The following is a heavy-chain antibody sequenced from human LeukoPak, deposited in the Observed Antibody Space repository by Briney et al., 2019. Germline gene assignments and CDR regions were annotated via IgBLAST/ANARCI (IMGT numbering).Heavy chain of an antibody. D-gene: IGHD3-16*02. Sequence: SETLSLTCTVSGGSISSYYWSWLRQSPGKGLEWIACVYDGGSTNYNPSLRRRATISMDTSRNQFFLKLSSVTAADTAVYFCARDYRGFTPGWFDDWGQGTLVTVSS. V-gene: IGHV4-59*01. J-gene: IGHJ4*02. CDR1: GGSISSYY. CDR3: ARDYRGFTPGWFDD. CDR2: VYDGGST.